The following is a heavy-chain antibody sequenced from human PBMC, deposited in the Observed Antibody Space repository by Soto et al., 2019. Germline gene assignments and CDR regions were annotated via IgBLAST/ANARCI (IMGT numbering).Heavy chain of an antibody. V-gene: IGHV3-23*01. Sequence: SLRLSCAASGFTFSNYAMSWVRQAPGKGLEWVSTISGSGSSTYCADSVKGRFTISRDNSNNTLYLQMNSLRAEDTAVYYCQSRTGFLYWGQGTLVTVSS. CDR3: QSRTGFLY. CDR2: ISGSGSST. D-gene: IGHD1-1*01. J-gene: IGHJ4*02. CDR1: GFTFSNYA.